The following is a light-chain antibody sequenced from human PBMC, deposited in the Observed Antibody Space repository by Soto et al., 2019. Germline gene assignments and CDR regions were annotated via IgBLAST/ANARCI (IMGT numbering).Light chain of an antibody. J-gene: IGLJ1*01. Sequence: QSALTQPPSASGSPGQSFTISCTGTISDVGGYDYVSWYQQHPGKAPKLMIYEVTIRPSGVSDRFSGSKSGNKASLTVSGLQAEHEADYYCSSYTGGNPSYVFGTGTTVTV. CDR2: EVT. V-gene: IGLV2-8*01. CDR1: ISDVGGYDY. CDR3: SSYTGGNPSYV.